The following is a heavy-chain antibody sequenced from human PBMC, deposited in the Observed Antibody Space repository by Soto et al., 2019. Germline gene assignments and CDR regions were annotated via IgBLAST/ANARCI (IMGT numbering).Heavy chain of an antibody. CDR2: IIPIFGTA. CDR1: GGTFSSYA. V-gene: IGHV1-69*13. CDR3: AKDRDSNSWPSRDV. D-gene: IGHD3-22*01. Sequence: SVKVSCKASGGTFSSYAISWVRQAPGQGLEWMGGIIPIFGTANYAQKFQGRVTITADESTSTAYMELSSLRSEDTAVYYCAKDRDSNSWPSRDVWGPGTTVTAS. J-gene: IGHJ6*02.